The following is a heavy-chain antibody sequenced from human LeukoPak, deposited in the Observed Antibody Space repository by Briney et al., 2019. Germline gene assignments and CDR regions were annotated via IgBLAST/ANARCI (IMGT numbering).Heavy chain of an antibody. V-gene: IGHV4-61*05. D-gene: IGHD3-3*01. CDR1: GGSISSSSHY. CDR2: IHYSGST. CDR3: ARTPGDFWSGYWFDF. Sequence: SETLSLTCTVSGGSISSSSHYWGWIRQPPGKGLEWVGYIHYSGSTTYNPSLKSRATISVDTSQNLFSLRLTSVTAADTAFYYCARTPGDFWSGYWFDFWGHGTLVTVSS. J-gene: IGHJ5*01.